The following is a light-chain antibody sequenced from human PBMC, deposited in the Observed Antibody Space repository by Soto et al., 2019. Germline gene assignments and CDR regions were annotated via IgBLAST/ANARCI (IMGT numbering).Light chain of an antibody. V-gene: IGKV1-9*01. J-gene: IGKJ1*01. Sequence: DIQLTQSPSFLSASVGDGVTITGRASQDISDYLAWYQQRPGKAPKFLIYAASTLQSGVPSRFSGSGSGTDFTLTISCLQSEYFATYYCQQYNSYPWTFGQGTKVDI. CDR2: AAS. CDR3: QQYNSYPWT. CDR1: QDISDY.